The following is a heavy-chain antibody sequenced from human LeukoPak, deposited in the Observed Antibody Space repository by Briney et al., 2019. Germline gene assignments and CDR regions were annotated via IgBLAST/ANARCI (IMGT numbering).Heavy chain of an antibody. CDR2: IYYSGST. Sequence: SETLSLTCTVSGGSISSYYWSWIRQPPGKGLEWIGHIYYSGSTNYNPSLKSRVTISVDTSKNQFSLKLSSVTAADTAVYYCARKPTYYYDSSGYELDAFDIWGQGTMVTVSS. CDR3: ARKPTYYYDSSGYELDAFDI. J-gene: IGHJ3*02. CDR1: GGSISSYY. V-gene: IGHV4-59*01. D-gene: IGHD3-22*01.